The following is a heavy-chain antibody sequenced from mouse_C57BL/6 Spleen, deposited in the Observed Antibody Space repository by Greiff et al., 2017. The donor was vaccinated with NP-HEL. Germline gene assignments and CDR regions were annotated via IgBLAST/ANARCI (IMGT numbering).Heavy chain of an antibody. CDR1: GYTFTSYG. V-gene: IGHV1-81*01. D-gene: IGHD2-1*01. J-gene: IGHJ4*01. Sequence: VQLQQSGAELARPGASVKLSCKASGYTFTSYGISWVKQRTGQGLEWIGEIYPRSGNTYYNEKFKGKATLTADKSSSTAYMELRSLTSEDSAVYFFARSDYGNYGDAMDYWGQGTSVTVSS. CDR2: IYPRSGNT. CDR3: ARSDYGNYGDAMDY.